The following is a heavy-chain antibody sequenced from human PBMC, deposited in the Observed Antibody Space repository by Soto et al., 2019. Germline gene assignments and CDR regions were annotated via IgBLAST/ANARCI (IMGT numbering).Heavy chain of an antibody. CDR2: ISSSSGYI. D-gene: IGHD3-10*01. Sequence: EVQVVESGGGLVKPGGSLRLSCAASGFTFSTYSMNWVRQAPGKGLEWVSCISSSSGYIYYADSVKGRFTISRDNAKNSLYLQMNSLRAEDTAVHYCARGGYGSGILGAYYDMDVWGQGTTVTVSS. J-gene: IGHJ6*02. V-gene: IGHV3-21*01. CDR1: GFTFSTYS. CDR3: ARGGYGSGILGAYYDMDV.